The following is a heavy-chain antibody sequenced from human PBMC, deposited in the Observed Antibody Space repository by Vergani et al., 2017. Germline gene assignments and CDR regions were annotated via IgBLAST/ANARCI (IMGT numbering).Heavy chain of an antibody. J-gene: IGHJ3*02. CDR3: AKESSGYYKFGAFDI. Sequence: EVQLVESGGGLVQPGGSLRLSCAASGFTFDDYAMHWVRQAPGKGLEWVSGISWNSGSIGYADSVKGRFTISRDNSKNTLYLQMNSLRAEDTAVYYCAKESSGYYKFGAFDIWGQGTMVTVSS. V-gene: IGHV3-9*01. CDR1: GFTFDDYA. CDR2: ISWNSGSI. D-gene: IGHD3-22*01.